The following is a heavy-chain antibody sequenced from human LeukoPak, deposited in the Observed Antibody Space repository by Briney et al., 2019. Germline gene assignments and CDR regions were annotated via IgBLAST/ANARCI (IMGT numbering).Heavy chain of an antibody. Sequence: PGGSLRLSCAASELSVSTNCMTWVRQAPGKGLEGVSFIYSDGSTYYADSVRGRFTISRDNSKNTVYLQMNSLRAEDTAVYYCAKRQLVRGAYFDYWGQGTLVTVSS. CDR3: AKRQLVRGAYFDY. CDR2: IYSDGST. V-gene: IGHV3-53*01. D-gene: IGHD6-13*01. J-gene: IGHJ4*02. CDR1: ELSVSTNC.